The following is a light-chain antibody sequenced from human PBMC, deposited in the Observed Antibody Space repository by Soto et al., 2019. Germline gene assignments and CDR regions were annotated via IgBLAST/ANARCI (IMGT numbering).Light chain of an antibody. Sequence: QSVLTQPPSASGTSGQRVTISCSGSSSNIGSNYVYWYQQLPGTAHKLLIYRNNQRPSGVPDRFSGSQSGTSASLAISGLRYEDEAEYYCAAWDDSLSGVVFGGGTKLTVL. J-gene: IGLJ2*01. V-gene: IGLV1-47*01. CDR1: SSNIGSNY. CDR2: RNN. CDR3: AAWDDSLSGVV.